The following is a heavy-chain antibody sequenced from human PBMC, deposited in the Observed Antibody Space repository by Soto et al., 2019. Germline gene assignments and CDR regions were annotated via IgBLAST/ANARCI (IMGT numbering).Heavy chain of an antibody. D-gene: IGHD6-19*01. CDR3: AKTSGWYFGAPFDY. Sequence: QLQLQESGPGLVKPSETLSLTCTVSGGSISSSSYYWGWIRQPPGKGLEWIGSIYYSGSTYYNPSLKSRGTISVDTSKNQFSLKLSSVTAADTAVYYCAKTSGWYFGAPFDYWGQGTLVTVSS. CDR1: GGSISSSSYY. V-gene: IGHV4-39*01. J-gene: IGHJ4*02. CDR2: IYYSGST.